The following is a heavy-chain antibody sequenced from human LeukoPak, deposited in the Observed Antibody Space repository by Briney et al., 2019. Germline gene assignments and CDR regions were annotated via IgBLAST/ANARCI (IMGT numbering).Heavy chain of an antibody. V-gene: IGHV4-4*07. Sequence: PSETLSLTCTVSGGSISSYYWSWIRQPAGKRLEWIGRIYTSGSTNYNPSLKSRVTMSVDTSKNQFSLKLSSVTAADTAVYYCARTSTQRWLVAGDAFDIWGQGTMVTVSS. CDR1: GGSISSYY. CDR3: ARTSTQRWLVAGDAFDI. D-gene: IGHD6-19*01. CDR2: IYTSGST. J-gene: IGHJ3*02.